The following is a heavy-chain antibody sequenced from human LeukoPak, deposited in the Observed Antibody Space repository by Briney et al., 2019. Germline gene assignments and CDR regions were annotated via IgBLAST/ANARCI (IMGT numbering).Heavy chain of an antibody. CDR3: ARDFAYTSSWSFDY. CDR2: ISSSGSTI. CDR1: GFTFSDYY. D-gene: IGHD6-13*01. Sequence: PGGSLRLSCAASGFTFSDYYMSWIRQAPGKGLEWVSYISSSGSTIYYADSVKGRFTISRDNAKNSLYLQMNSLRAEDTAVYYCARDFAYTSSWSFDYWGPGTLVTVSS. V-gene: IGHV3-11*01. J-gene: IGHJ4*02.